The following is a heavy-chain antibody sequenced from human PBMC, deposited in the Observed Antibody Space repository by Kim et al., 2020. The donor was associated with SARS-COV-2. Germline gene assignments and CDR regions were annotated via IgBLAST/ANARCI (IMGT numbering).Heavy chain of an antibody. CDR2: YSGST. Sequence: YSGSTDYNPSLKRRVTISVDTSKNQFSLKLSSVTAADTAVYYCSSGYDYSYWGQGTLVTVSS. D-gene: IGHD5-12*01. J-gene: IGHJ4*02. V-gene: IGHV4-39*01. CDR3: SSGYDYSY.